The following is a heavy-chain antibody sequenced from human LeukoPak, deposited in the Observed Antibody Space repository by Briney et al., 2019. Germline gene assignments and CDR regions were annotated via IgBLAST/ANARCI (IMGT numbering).Heavy chain of an antibody. D-gene: IGHD5-24*01. J-gene: IGHJ4*02. CDR2: ISSSSSYI. CDR3: ARGATAFDY. Sequence: TGGSLRLSCAASGFTFGTYWMNWVRQAPGKGLEWVSSISSSSSYIYYADSVKGRFTISRDNAKNSLYLQMNSLRAEDTAVYYCARGATAFDYWGQGTLVTVSS. CDR1: GFTFGTYW. V-gene: IGHV3-21*01.